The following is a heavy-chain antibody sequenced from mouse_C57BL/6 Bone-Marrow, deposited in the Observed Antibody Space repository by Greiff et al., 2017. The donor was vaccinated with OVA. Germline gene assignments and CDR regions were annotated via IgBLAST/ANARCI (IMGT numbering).Heavy chain of an antibody. V-gene: IGHV1-54*01. J-gene: IGHJ2*01. CDR1: GYAFTNYL. D-gene: IGHD2-4*01. CDR3: ARYDYDRGGFDY. Sequence: QVHVKQSGAELVRPGTSVKVSCKASGYAFTNYLIEWVKQRPGQGLEWIGVINPGSGGTNYNEKFKGKGTLTADKSSSTAYMQLSSLTSEDSAVYFCARYDYDRGGFDYWGQGTTLTVSS. CDR2: INPGSGGT.